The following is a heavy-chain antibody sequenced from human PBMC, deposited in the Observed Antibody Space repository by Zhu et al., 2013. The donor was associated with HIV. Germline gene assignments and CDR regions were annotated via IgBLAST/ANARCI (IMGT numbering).Heavy chain of an antibody. CDR2: ISTYNGDT. D-gene: IGHD3-10*01. CDR1: GYTFTKHA. Sequence: QVHLVQSGAEVKMPGASVKVSCRTSGYTFTKHAISWVRQAPGQGLEWMGWISTYNGDTNYEQKFQGRVTMTKDTSTSTAYMELRSLRSDDTAVYYCARDYYRGVRGVNWFDPWGQGTLVTVSS. V-gene: IGHV1-18*01. J-gene: IGHJ5*02. CDR3: ARDYYRGVRGVNWFDP.